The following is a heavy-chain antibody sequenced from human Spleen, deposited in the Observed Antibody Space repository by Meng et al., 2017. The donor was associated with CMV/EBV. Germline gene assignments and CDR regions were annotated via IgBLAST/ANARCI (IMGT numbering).Heavy chain of an antibody. V-gene: IGHV1-18*01. D-gene: IGHD2-15*01. CDR2: ISPYNGNS. Sequence: ASVKVSCKASGYTFTTYSIFWVRQAPGQGLELMGWISPYNGNSNYAQKFQGRVTMTSGTSSRTAYMELRSLRSDDTAGYYCAGVADIVLIAVGDHWGQGTRVTVSS. J-gene: IGHJ4*02. CDR1: GYTFTTYS. CDR3: AGVADIVLIAVGDH.